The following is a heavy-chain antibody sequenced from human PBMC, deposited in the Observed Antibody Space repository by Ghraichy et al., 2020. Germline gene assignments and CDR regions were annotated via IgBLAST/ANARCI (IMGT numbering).Heavy chain of an antibody. Sequence: SQTLSLTCSVSGDSVSNRRFYWAWIRQPPGKGLEWIGVVYYSGITFYNPFLKSRVITSMDTSKNQCSLQLASVTAADTGVYYCARAAGYRGNFYFFDLWGQGAQVTVSS. CDR3: ARAAGYRGNFYFFDL. CDR2: VYYSGIT. CDR1: GDSVSNRRFY. V-gene: IGHV4-39*07. J-gene: IGHJ4*02. D-gene: IGHD3-16*02.